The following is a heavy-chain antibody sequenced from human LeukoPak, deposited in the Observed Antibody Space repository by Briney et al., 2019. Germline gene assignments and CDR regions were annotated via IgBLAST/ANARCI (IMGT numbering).Heavy chain of an antibody. CDR3: ASEMYSRSDAFDV. J-gene: IGHJ3*01. CDR1: GGSISSYY. D-gene: IGHD6-13*01. V-gene: IGHV4-59*01. Sequence: ASETLSLTCTVSGGSISSYYWSWIRQPPGKGLERIGYIYYSGSTNYNPSLKSRVTISVDTSKNQFSLKLSSVTAADTAVYYCASEMYSRSDAFDVWGQGTMVTVSS. CDR2: IYYSGST.